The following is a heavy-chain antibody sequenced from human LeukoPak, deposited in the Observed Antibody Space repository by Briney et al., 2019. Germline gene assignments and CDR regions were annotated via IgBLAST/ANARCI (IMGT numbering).Heavy chain of an antibody. CDR2: IKSDGAV. V-gene: IGHV3-15*01. J-gene: IGHJ4*02. Sequence: EGSLRLSCGASGFSFTTAWMSWVRQAPGKGLEWVARIKSDGAVDYAAPAKGRLTISKDYSKNTLYLQMNSLKVEDTAVYYCVIDDYYDYSGTREADYFDYWGQGTLVTVSS. D-gene: IGHD3-22*01. CDR1: GFSFTTAW. CDR3: VIDDYYDYSGTREADYFDY.